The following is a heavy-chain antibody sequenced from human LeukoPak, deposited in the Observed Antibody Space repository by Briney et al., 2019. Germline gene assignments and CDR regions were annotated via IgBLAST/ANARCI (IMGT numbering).Heavy chain of an antibody. D-gene: IGHD5-18*01. CDR2: ISSSSSYI. V-gene: IGHV3-21*01. CDR1: GFTFSSYS. CDR3: ARDAGYSYGNTLDY. Sequence: GGSLRLSCAASGFTFSSYSMNWVRQAPGKGLEWVSSISSSSSYIYYADSVKGRFTISRDNAKNSLYLQMNSLRAEDTAVYYCARDAGYSYGNTLDYWGQGTLVTVSS. J-gene: IGHJ4*02.